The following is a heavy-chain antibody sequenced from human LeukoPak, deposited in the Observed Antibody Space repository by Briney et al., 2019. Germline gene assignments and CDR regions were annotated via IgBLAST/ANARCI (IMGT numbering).Heavy chain of an antibody. CDR3: ARHISSGGTYAHFDY. CDR2: IHYNGIT. V-gene: IGHV4-59*08. Sequence: SETLSLTCTVSGSMYNCYWSWIRQPPGKGLEWIGYIHYNGITNYNPSLKTRVTMSLDTSKNQVSLNLNSVTAADTAVYYCARHISSGGTYAHFDYWGQGTLVTVSS. CDR1: GSMYNCY. D-gene: IGHD1-26*01. J-gene: IGHJ4*02.